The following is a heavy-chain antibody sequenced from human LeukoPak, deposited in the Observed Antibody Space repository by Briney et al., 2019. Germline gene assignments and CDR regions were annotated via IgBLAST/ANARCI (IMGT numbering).Heavy chain of an antibody. D-gene: IGHD6-13*01. CDR1: GGSISSYY. V-gene: IGHV4-59*01. CDR3: ARGGRIAAAGFDY. Sequence: SETLSLTCTVSGGSISSYYWSWIRQPPGKGLEWIGYIYYSGSTNYNPSLKSRVTISVDTSKNQFSLKLSSVTAGDTAVYYCARGGRIAAAGFDYWGQGTLVTVSS. J-gene: IGHJ4*02. CDR2: IYYSGST.